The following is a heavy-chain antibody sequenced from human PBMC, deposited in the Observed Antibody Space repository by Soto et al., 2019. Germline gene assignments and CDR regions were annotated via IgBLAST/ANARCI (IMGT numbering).Heavy chain of an antibody. D-gene: IGHD2-2*01. CDR1: GYSFTSYW. Sequence: GESLKISCKGSGYSFTSYWIGWVRQMPGKGLEWMGIIYPGDSDTRYSPSFQGQVTISADESISTAYLQWSSLKASDTAMYYCARQPAAMTYYFDYWGQGTLVTVSS. V-gene: IGHV5-51*01. J-gene: IGHJ4*02. CDR3: ARQPAAMTYYFDY. CDR2: IYPGDSDT.